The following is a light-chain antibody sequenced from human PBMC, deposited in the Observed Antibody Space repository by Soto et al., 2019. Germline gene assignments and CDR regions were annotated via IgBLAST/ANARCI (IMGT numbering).Light chain of an antibody. CDR2: DAS. CDR1: QSVGSD. J-gene: IGKJ2*01. V-gene: IGKV3-11*01. Sequence: ESVLTQSPATLSLSPGERATLSCRASQSVGSDLAWYQQKPGLPPRVLIYDASNRATGIPARFSGSGSGTDFPLTFCCLESEDFAVYYCLQRSRWQYTFGQGTRLEI. CDR3: LQRSRWQYT.